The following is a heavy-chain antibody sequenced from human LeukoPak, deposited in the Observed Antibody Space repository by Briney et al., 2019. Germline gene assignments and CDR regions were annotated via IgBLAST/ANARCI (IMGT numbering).Heavy chain of an antibody. CDR3: ARRGYYYELADY. Sequence: PSETLSLTCAVYSGSFSNYYWSWIRQPPGKGLEWIGEINQSGSTNYNPSLKSRVTISVDTSKNQFSLKLSSVTAADTAVYYCARRGYYYELADYWGQGTLVTVSS. CDR2: INQSGST. D-gene: IGHD3-22*01. J-gene: IGHJ4*02. CDR1: SGSFSNYY. V-gene: IGHV4-34*01.